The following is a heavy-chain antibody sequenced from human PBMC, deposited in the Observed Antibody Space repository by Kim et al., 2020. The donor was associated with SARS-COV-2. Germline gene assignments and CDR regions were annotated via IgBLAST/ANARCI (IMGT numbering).Heavy chain of an antibody. J-gene: IGHJ6*02. CDR3: ARDPYGGDLFYYHYGMDV. Sequence: GGSPRLSCAASGFTFSSYSMNWVRQAPGKGLEWVSSISSSSSYIYYADSVKGRFTISRDNAKNSLYLQMNSLRAEDTAVYYCARDPYGGDLFYYHYGMDVWGQGTTVTVSS. CDR1: GFTFSSYS. CDR2: ISSSSSYI. V-gene: IGHV3-21*01. D-gene: IGHD2-21*01.